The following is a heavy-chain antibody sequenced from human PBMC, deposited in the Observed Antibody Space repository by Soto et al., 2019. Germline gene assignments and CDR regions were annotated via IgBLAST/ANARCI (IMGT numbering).Heavy chain of an antibody. CDR3: ASYGDSLFQH. D-gene: IGHD4-17*01. V-gene: IGHV4-31*03. CDR1: TDSISSDGYY. Sequence: PSETLSLTCTVSTDSISSDGYYWSWIRQHPGKGLEWIGYIYYSGSTNYNPSLKSRVTISLDTSKNQFSLTLSSVTAADTAVYYCASYGDSLFQHWGQGDLVTVSS. CDR2: IYYSGST. J-gene: IGHJ1*01.